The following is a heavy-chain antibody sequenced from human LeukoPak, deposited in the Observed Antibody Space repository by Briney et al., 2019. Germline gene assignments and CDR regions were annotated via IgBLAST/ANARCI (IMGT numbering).Heavy chain of an antibody. J-gene: IGHJ4*02. CDR2: IYSGGST. Sequence: PGGSLRPSCAASGFTVSSNYMNWVRQAPGKGLEWVSVIYSGGSTYYADSVKGRFTISRDNSKNTLYLQMNSLRPEDTAVYYCARDRGSYAWDYWGQGTLVTVSS. CDR1: GFTVSSNY. CDR3: ARDRGSYAWDY. V-gene: IGHV3-66*02. D-gene: IGHD5-12*01.